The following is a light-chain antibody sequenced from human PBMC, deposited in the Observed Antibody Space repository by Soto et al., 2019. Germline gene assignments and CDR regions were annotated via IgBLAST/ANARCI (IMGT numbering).Light chain of an antibody. J-gene: IGKJ1*01. V-gene: IGKV3-11*01. Sequence: EIVLTQSPATLSLSPGERATLSCRASQSVNNYLAWYQQKPGQVPRLLIYDASNRATGIPDRFSGDGSGTDFTLKISRLEPEDFAEYHCQQYNNWPQTFGQGTKVDIK. CDR3: QQYNNWPQT. CDR1: QSVNNY. CDR2: DAS.